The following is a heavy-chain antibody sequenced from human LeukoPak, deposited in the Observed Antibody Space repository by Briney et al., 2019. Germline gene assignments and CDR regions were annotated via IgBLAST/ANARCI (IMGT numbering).Heavy chain of an antibody. CDR2: IYTSGST. V-gene: IGHV4-4*07. Sequence: PSETLSLTCTVSGGSISSYYWSWLRQPAGKGLEWIGRIYTSGSTNYSPSLNSRVTMSVTTSKNQFSLQLSSVTAADTAVYYCARVNYYDSGAYYPGWFDPWGQGTLVTVSS. CDR3: ARVNYYDSGAYYPGWFDP. J-gene: IGHJ5*02. D-gene: IGHD3-22*01. CDR1: GGSISSYY.